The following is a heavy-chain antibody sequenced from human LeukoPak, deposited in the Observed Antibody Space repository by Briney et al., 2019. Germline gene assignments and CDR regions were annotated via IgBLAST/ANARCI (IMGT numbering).Heavy chain of an antibody. J-gene: IGHJ6*03. CDR3: ARESIAARSGYYYYMDV. V-gene: IGHV1-8*03. CDR2: MNPNSGNT. Sequence: GASVKVSCKASGYTFTSYDINWVRQATGQGLEWMGWMNPNSGNTGYAQKFLGRVTITRNTSISTAYMELSSLRSEDTAVYYCARESIAARSGYYYYMDVWGKGTTVTVSS. CDR1: GYTFTSYD. D-gene: IGHD6-6*01.